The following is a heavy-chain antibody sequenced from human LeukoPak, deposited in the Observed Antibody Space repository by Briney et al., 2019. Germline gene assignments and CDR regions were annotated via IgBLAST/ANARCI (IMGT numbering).Heavy chain of an antibody. CDR1: GYTFTGYY. CDR3: ATTGYGTYHQADY. J-gene: IGHJ4*02. CDR2: INPNSGGT. D-gene: IGHD3-9*01. Sequence: GASVKVSCKASGYTFTGYYMHWVRQAPGQGLEWMGWINPNSGGTNYAQKFQGRVTMTRDTSISTAYMELSRLRSDDTAVYYCATTGYGTYHQADYWGQGTLVTVSS. V-gene: IGHV1-2*02.